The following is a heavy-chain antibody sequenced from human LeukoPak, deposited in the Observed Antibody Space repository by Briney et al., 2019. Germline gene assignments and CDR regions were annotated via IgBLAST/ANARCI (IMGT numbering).Heavy chain of an antibody. J-gene: IGHJ4*02. CDR2: INHSGST. D-gene: IGHD1-26*01. Sequence: GSLRLSCAASGFTFSSYAMSWIRQPPGKGLEWIGEINHSGSTNYNPSLKSRVTISVDTSKNQFSLKLSSVTAADTAVYYCARTSSGSYYGIDFDYWGQGTLVTVSS. CDR3: ARTSSGSYYGIDFDY. CDR1: GFTFSSYA. V-gene: IGHV4-34*01.